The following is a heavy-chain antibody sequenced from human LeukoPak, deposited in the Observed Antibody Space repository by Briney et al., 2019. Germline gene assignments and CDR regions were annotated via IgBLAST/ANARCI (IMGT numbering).Heavy chain of an antibody. CDR2: IYYSGNT. Sequence: PSETLSLTCTVSGGSISSGGYYWSWIRQHPGKGLEWIGYIYYSGNTYYNPSLKSRVTISVDTSKNQFSLELSSVTAADTAVYYCAREAYDFWSGFSTNWFDPWGQGTLVTVSS. CDR3: AREAYDFWSGFSTNWFDP. CDR1: GGSISSGGYY. D-gene: IGHD3-3*01. V-gene: IGHV4-31*03. J-gene: IGHJ5*02.